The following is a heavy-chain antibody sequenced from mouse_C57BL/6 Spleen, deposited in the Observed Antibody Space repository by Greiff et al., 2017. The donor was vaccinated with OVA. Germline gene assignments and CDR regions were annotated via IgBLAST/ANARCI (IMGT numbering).Heavy chain of an antibody. CDR1: GFTFSDYY. CDR3: ARLHYYGSSYWYFDV. V-gene: IGHV5-16*01. D-gene: IGHD1-1*01. CDR2: INYDGSST. Sequence: EVKLMESEGGLVQPGSSMKLSCTASGFTFSDYYMAWVRQVPEKGLEWVANINYDGSSTYYLDSLKSRFIISRDNAKNILYLQMSSLKSEDTATYYCARLHYYGSSYWYFDVWGTGTTVTVSS. J-gene: IGHJ1*03.